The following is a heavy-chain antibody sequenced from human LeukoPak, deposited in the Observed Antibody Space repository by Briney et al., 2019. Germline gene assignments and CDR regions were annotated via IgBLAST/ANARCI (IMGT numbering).Heavy chain of an antibody. J-gene: IGHJ5*02. Sequence: PTETLSLTCTVSGASMYSYYWSFIRQAAGKGLEWIGRINTSGTTYYNPSLNSRVTLSIDTSMNQFSLRLTSVTAADTAVYYCARGDFYDGGGRNWFDPWGQGTLVTVSP. V-gene: IGHV4-4*07. D-gene: IGHD3-16*01. CDR2: INTSGTT. CDR3: ARGDFYDGGGRNWFDP. CDR1: GASMYSYY.